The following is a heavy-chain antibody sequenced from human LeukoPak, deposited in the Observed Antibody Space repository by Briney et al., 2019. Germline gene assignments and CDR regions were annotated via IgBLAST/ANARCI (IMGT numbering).Heavy chain of an antibody. CDR3: ARRNSSSWYGFDY. J-gene: IGHJ4*02. CDR1: GGSISSYY. CDR2: IYYSGST. D-gene: IGHD6-13*01. V-gene: IGHV4-59*01. Sequence: PSETLSLTCTVSGGSISSYYWSWIRQPPGKRLEWIGYIYYSGSTNYNPSLKSRVTISVDTSKNQFSLKLSSVTAADTAVYYCARRNSSSWYGFDYWGQGTLVTVSS.